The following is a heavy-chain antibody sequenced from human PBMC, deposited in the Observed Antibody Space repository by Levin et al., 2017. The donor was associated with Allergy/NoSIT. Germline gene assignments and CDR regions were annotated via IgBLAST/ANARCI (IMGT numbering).Heavy chain of an antibody. CDR2: INHSGST. CDR1: GGSFSGYY. D-gene: IGHD6-19*01. V-gene: IGHV4-34*01. Sequence: PSETLSLTCAVYGGSFSGYYWSWIRQPPGKGLEWIGEINHSGSTNYNPSLKSRVTISVDTSKNQFSLKLSSVTAADTAVYYCARISSGWYSRSSGERLVDYWGQGTLVTVSS. CDR3: ARISSGWYSRSSGERLVDY. J-gene: IGHJ4*02.